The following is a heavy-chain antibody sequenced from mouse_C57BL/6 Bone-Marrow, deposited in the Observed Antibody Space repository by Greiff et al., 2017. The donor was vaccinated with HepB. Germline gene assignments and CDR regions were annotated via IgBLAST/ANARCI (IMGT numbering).Heavy chain of an antibody. D-gene: IGHD2-5*01. J-gene: IGHJ3*01. Sequence: QVQLQQSGAELVKPGASVKISCKASGYAFSSYWMNWVKQRPGKGLEWIGQIYPGDGDTNYNGKFKGKATLTADKSSSTAYMQLSSLTSEASAVYFCASSTIVTTSWFAYWGQGTLVTVSA. CDR2: IYPGDGDT. V-gene: IGHV1-80*01. CDR1: GYAFSSYW. CDR3: ASSTIVTTSWFAY.